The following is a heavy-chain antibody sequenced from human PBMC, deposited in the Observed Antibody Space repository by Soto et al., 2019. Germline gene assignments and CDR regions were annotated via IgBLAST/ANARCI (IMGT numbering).Heavy chain of an antibody. CDR2: IYYSGNA. D-gene: IGHD3-10*01. Sequence: PSETLSLTCTVSGGCISSDGHWWSWIRQPPGKGLEWIGYIYYSGNAYYNPSLKSRVTISVDTSKNQFSLKLSSVTAADTAVYYCARYHYGSGSYSLFDYWGHGTLVTVSS. CDR1: GGCISSDGHW. CDR3: ARYHYGSGSYSLFDY. V-gene: IGHV4-30-4*01. J-gene: IGHJ4*01.